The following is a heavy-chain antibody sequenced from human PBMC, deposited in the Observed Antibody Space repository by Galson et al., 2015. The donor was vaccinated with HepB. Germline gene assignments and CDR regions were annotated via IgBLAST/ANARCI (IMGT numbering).Heavy chain of an antibody. Sequence: SGAEVKKPGESLKISCKGSGYSFTSYWITWMRQMPGKGLEWMGRIDPSDSYTNYSPSFQGHATISADKSINTAYLQWNSLKASDSAFHYCASWIYIRSPEGYYYYGMDVWGQGTTVTVSS. V-gene: IGHV5-10-1*01. CDR1: GYSFTSYW. CDR2: IDPSDSYT. CDR3: ASWIYIRSPEGYYYYGMDV. D-gene: IGHD2-2*03. J-gene: IGHJ6*02.